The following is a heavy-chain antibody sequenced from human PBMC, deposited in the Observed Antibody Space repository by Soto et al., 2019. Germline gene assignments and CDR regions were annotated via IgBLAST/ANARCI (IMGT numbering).Heavy chain of an antibody. Sequence: EVQMVESGGGLVQPGGSLRLSCAASGFTFSSYWMHWVRQAPGKGLVWVSRINSDGSSTSYADSVKGRFTISRDNAKNTLYLQMNSLRAEDTAVYYCAREVGYGDHVGCGYWGQGTLVTVSS. CDR2: INSDGSST. CDR1: GFTFSSYW. D-gene: IGHD4-17*01. V-gene: IGHV3-74*01. J-gene: IGHJ4*02. CDR3: AREVGYGDHVGCGY.